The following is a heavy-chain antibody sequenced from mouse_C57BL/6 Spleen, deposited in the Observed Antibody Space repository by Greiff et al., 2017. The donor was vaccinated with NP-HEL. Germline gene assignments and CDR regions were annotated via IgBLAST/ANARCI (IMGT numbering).Heavy chain of an antibody. V-gene: IGHV1-66*01. J-gene: IGHJ2*01. CDR2: IYPGSGNT. Sequence: QVQLKQSGPELVKPGASVKISCKASGYSFTSYYIHWVKQRPGQGLEWIGWIYPGSGNTKYNEKFKGKATLTADTSSSTAYMQLSSLTSEDSAVYYCARGREGGYFDYWGQGTTLTVSS. CDR1: GYSFTSYY. CDR3: ARGREGGYFDY.